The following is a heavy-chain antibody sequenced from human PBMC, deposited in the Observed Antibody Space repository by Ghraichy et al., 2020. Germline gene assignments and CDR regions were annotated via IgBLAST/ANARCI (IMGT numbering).Heavy chain of an antibody. J-gene: IGHJ4*02. CDR2: IWYDGSNK. V-gene: IGHV3-33*01. CDR1: GFTFSSYG. D-gene: IGHD4-17*01. CDR3: AREAGTVTKGGLDY. Sequence: GESLNISCAASGFTFSSYGMHWVRQAPGKGLEWVAVIWYDGSNKYYADSVKGRFTISRDNSKNTLYLQMNSLRAEDTAVYYCAREAGTVTKGGLDYWGQGTLVTVSS.